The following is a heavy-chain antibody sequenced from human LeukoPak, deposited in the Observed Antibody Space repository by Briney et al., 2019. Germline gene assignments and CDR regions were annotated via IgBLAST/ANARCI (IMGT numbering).Heavy chain of an antibody. J-gene: IGHJ4*02. CDR2: IRGDGGST. CDR3: AKVKYSSNWYGGSFDY. CDR1: GFTFDDYA. V-gene: IGHV3-43*02. Sequence: GGFLRLSCAASGFTFDDYAMHWVRQTPGKGLEWVSLIRGDGGSTYYADSVKGRFTISRDNSKNSLYLQMNSLRTEDTALYYCAKVKYSSNWYGGSFDYWGQGTLVTVSS. D-gene: IGHD6-13*01.